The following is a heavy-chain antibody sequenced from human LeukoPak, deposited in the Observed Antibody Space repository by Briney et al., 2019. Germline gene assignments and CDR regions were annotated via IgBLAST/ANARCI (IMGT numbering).Heavy chain of an antibody. J-gene: IGHJ6*03. Sequence: GESLKISCKGSGYSFTSYWIGWVRQMPGKGLEWMGIIYPGDSDTRYSPSFQGQVTISADKSISTAYLQWSSLKASDTAMYYCARSASPLGYCSGGSCKAYYYYYMDVWGKGTTVTVSS. CDR3: ARSASPLGYCSGGSCKAYYYYYMDV. D-gene: IGHD2-15*01. CDR1: GYSFTSYW. CDR2: IYPGDSDT. V-gene: IGHV5-51*01.